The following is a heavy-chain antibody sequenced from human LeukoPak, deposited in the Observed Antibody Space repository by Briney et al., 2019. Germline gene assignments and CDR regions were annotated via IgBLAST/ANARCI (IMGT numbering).Heavy chain of an antibody. Sequence: GGSLRLSCAASGFTFSSYAMHWVRQAPGKGLEWVAVISYDGSNKYYADSVKGRFTISRDNSKNTLYLQMNSLRAEDMAVYYCARGDLFDYWGQGTLVTVSS. CDR3: ARGDLFDY. V-gene: IGHV3-30-3*01. J-gene: IGHJ4*02. D-gene: IGHD2-21*02. CDR1: GFTFSSYA. CDR2: ISYDGSNK.